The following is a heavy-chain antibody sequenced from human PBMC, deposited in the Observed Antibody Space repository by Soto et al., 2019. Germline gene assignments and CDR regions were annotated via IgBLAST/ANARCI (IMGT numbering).Heavy chain of an antibody. CDR3: ATEQVVNAMGDFDY. CDR1: GFTFSDYY. D-gene: IGHD2-21*01. V-gene: IGHV3-11*06. Sequence: QVQLVESGGGLVQPGGSLRLSCAASGFTFSDYYISWVRQAPGKGLEWLSDISDSGAYTYYAKSVKGRFTISRDKAKNLVHLKRKSVRVDDTAEYSSATEQVVNAMGDFDYWGQGTLVSVSS. J-gene: IGHJ4*02. CDR2: ISDSGAYT.